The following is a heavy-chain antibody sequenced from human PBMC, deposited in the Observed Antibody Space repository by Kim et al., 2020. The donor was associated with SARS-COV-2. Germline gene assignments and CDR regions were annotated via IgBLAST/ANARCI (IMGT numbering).Heavy chain of an antibody. V-gene: IGHV1-18*01. J-gene: IGHJ5*02. D-gene: IGHD6-13*01. Sequence: QKLQGRVTMTTDTSTSTAYMDLRSLRSDDTAVYYCARVGYSSSWYWFDPWGQGTLVTVSS. CDR3: ARVGYSSSWYWFDP.